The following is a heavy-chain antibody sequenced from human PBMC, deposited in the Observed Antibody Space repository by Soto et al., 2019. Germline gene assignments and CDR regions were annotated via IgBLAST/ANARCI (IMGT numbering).Heavy chain of an antibody. Sequence: GGSLRLSCAASGFSFSISPMHWVRQAPGKGPEWVALISYDGTSKFYADSVKGRFTISRDNSKSTLYLQVDSLRPEDAAVYYCARDPKTSGGQHWAFNYFDSWGQGTLVTVSS. CDR3: ARDPKTSGGQHWAFNYFDS. V-gene: IGHV3-30-3*01. CDR2: ISYDGTSK. D-gene: IGHD7-27*01. J-gene: IGHJ4*02. CDR1: GFSFSISP.